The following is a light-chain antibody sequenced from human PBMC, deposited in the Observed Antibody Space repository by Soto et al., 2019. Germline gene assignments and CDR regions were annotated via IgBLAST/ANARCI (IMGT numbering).Light chain of an antibody. Sequence: EIVMTQSPAPLSLSPGERATLSCRASQSVSSNLAWYQQKPGQSPRLLIYGTSTRATGIPARFSGSGSGTEFTLTISSLQSEDFAVYYCHQYNFGPTCGQGTKGDI. CDR3: HQYNFGPT. CDR2: GTS. J-gene: IGKJ1*01. CDR1: QSVSSN. V-gene: IGKV3-15*01.